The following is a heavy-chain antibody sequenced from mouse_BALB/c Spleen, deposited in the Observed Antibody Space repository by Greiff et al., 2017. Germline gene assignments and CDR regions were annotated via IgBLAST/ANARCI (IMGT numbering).Heavy chain of an antibody. V-gene: IGHV5-17*02. Sequence: EVKLVESGGGLVQPGGSRKLSCAASGFTFSSFGMHWVRQAPEKGLEWVAYISSGSSTIYYADTVKGRFTISRDNPKNTLFLQMTSLRSEDTAMYYCARGDGFYAMDYWGQGTSVTVSS. D-gene: IGHD2-3*01. CDR1: GFTFSSFG. CDR2: ISSGSSTI. J-gene: IGHJ4*01. CDR3: ARGDGFYAMDY.